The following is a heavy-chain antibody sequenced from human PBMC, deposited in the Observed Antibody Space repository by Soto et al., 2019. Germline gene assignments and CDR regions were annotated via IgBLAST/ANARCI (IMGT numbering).Heavy chain of an antibody. CDR2: IYYSGST. CDR1: GGSISSYY. V-gene: IGHV4-59*01. D-gene: IGHD2-21*02. CDR3: ARTLRAYCGGDCYSGDYYGMDV. J-gene: IGHJ6*02. Sequence: SETLSLTCTVSGGSISSYYWSWIRQPPGTGLEWIGYIYYSGSTNYNPSLKSRVTISVDTSKNQFSLKLSSVTAADTAVYYCARTLRAYCGGDCYSGDYYGMDVWGQGTTVTVSS.